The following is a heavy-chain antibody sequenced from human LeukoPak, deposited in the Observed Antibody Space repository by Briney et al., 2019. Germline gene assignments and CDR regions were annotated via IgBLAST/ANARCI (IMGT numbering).Heavy chain of an antibody. CDR1: GYSFTSYW. CDR2: IDPSDSYT. J-gene: IGHJ4*02. D-gene: IGHD2-15*01. Sequence: GESLKISCKGSGYSFTSYWISWVRQMPGKGLEWMGRIDPSDSYTNYSPSFQGQVTISADKSISTAYLQWSSLKASDTAMYYCAREYCSGGSCYYFDYWGQGTLVTVSS. CDR3: AREYCSGGSCYYFDY. V-gene: IGHV5-10-1*04.